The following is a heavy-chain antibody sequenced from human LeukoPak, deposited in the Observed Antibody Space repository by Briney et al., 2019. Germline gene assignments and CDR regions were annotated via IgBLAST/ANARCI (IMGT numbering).Heavy chain of an antibody. CDR2: MNPNSGNT. CDR3: ARGPLYYYYYYYMDV. J-gene: IGHJ6*03. V-gene: IGHV1-8*03. Sequence: ASVKVSCKASRYTFTGYYMHWVRQAPGQGLEWMGWMNPNSGNTGYAQKFQGRVTITRNTSISTAYMELSSLRSEDTAVYYCARGPLYYYYYYYMDVWGKGTTVTVSS. CDR1: RYTFTGYY.